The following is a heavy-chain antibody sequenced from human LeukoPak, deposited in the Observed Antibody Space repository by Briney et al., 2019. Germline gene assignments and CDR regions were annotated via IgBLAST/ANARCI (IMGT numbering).Heavy chain of an antibody. J-gene: IGHJ4*02. V-gene: IGHV1-2*02. D-gene: IGHD1-26*01. Sequence: ASVKVSCKASGYTFTGYYMHWVRQAPGQGLEWMGWINPNSGGTNYAQKFQGRVTMTRDTSISTAYMELSRLRSDDTAVYYCARGHSGSYSMSGLDFDYWGQGTLVTVSS. CDR3: ARGHSGSYSMSGLDFDY. CDR2: INPNSGGT. CDR1: GYTFTGYY.